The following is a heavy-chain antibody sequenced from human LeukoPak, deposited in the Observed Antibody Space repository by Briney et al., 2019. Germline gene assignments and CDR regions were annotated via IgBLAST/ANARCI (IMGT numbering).Heavy chain of an antibody. CDR2: ITWNSDDM. V-gene: IGHV3-9*01. CDR3: TRVTSWRTGFDY. J-gene: IGHJ4*02. D-gene: IGHD1-1*01. CDR1: GFSFEAYG. Sequence: GGSLRLSCAASGFSFEAYGMYWVRQAPGKGLEWVPGITWNSDDMAYADSVKGRFTISRDNAKNCLYLQMNSLTVEDTALYYCTRVTSWRTGFDYWGQGTLVTVSS.